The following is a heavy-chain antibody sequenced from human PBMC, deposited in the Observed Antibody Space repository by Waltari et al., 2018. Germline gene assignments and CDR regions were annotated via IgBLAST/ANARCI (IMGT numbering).Heavy chain of an antibody. V-gene: IGHV4-39*01. J-gene: IGHJ4*02. Sequence: QLQMQESGPGLVKHSETLSLTCTVSGDSITNRGYYWGWIRQPPGKGLEWIGSIYYSGSAYYTPSLKSRVTISVNTSKNQFSLELTSLTAADTAVYYCARQGVSSRSFDYWGQGSLVTFSS. CDR2: IYYSGSA. CDR3: ARQGVSSRSFDY. D-gene: IGHD2-8*01. CDR1: GDSITNRGYY.